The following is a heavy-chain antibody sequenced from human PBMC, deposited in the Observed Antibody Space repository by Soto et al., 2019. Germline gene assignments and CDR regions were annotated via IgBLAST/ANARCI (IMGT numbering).Heavy chain of an antibody. CDR3: ARGEQYSGRIFDY. V-gene: IGHV6-1*01. CDR2: TYYRSKWYY. D-gene: IGHD1-26*01. J-gene: IGHJ4*01. CDR1: GDRVSSNSAG. Sequence: SRTLSLTCAIPGDRVSSNSAGWSWVRQSPSRGLEWLGRTYYRSKWYYENAVSVRGRITINPDTSKNQYSLQRNSVTPEDTAVYFCARGEQYSGRIFDYWGQGTLVTVSS.